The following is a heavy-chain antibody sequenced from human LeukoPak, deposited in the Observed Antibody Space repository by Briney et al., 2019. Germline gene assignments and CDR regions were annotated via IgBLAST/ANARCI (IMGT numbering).Heavy chain of an antibody. CDR2: IINNGGST. CDR1: GFTFSSYA. Sequence: GGSLRLSCSTPGFTFSSYAMNWVRQAPGKGLEYVSGIINNGGSTYYADSVEGRFTVSRDNSKNTLFLQMSSLRSEDTAVYYCVNDYCGADCHLWGQGTLVTVST. J-gene: IGHJ4*02. V-gene: IGHV3-64D*06. D-gene: IGHD2-21*02. CDR3: VNDYCGADCHL.